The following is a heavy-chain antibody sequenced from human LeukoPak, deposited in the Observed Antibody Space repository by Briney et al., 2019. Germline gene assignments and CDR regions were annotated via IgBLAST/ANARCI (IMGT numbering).Heavy chain of an antibody. D-gene: IGHD3-16*01. CDR1: GGSISSSSYY. Sequence: SETLSLTCTVSGGSISSSSYYWGWIRQPPGKGLEWIGSIYYSGSTYYNPSLKSRVTISVDTSKNQFSLKLSSVTAADTAVYYCAGGDYVWGSYRWGQGTLVTVS. CDR3: AGGDYVWGSYR. J-gene: IGHJ4*02. CDR2: IYYSGST. V-gene: IGHV4-39*01.